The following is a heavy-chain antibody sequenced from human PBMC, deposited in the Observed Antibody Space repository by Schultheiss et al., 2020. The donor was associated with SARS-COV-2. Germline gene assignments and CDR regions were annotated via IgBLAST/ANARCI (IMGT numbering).Heavy chain of an antibody. D-gene: IGHD3-3*01. Sequence: SETLSLTCSVSGDFVRSSGYYWNWIRQPPGKGLEWIGYINYSGTTNYNPSLRSRVTMSVDTSKNQFSLKLSSVTAADTAVYYCARASIRPYYYYGMDVWGQGTTVTVSS. J-gene: IGHJ6*02. CDR1: GDFVRSSGYY. V-gene: IGHV4-61*08. CDR3: ARASIRPYYYYGMDV. CDR2: INYSGTT.